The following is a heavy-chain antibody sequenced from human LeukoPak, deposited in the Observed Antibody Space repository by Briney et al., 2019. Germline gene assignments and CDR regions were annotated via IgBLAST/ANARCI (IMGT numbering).Heavy chain of an antibody. Sequence: GASVKVSCTASGYTFTSYGISWVRQAPGQGLEWMGWISAYNGNTNYAQKLQGRVTMTTDTSTSTAYMELRSLGSDDTAVYYCARDRYYGSGTYFDYWGQGTLVTVSS. CDR1: GYTFTSYG. V-gene: IGHV1-18*04. CDR3: ARDRYYGSGTYFDY. D-gene: IGHD3-10*01. CDR2: ISAYNGNT. J-gene: IGHJ4*02.